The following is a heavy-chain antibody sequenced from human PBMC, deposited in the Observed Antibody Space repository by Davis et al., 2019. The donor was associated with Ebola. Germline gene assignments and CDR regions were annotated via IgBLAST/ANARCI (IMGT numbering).Heavy chain of an antibody. J-gene: IGHJ2*01. CDR3: ARERYIGGYDHYWYFDL. D-gene: IGHD5-12*01. CDR2: IIPIFGTA. Sequence: AASVKVSCKASGGTFSSYAISWVRQAPGQGLEWMGGIIPIFGTANYAQKFQGGVTITADESTSTAYMELSSLRSEDTAVYYCARERYIGGYDHYWYFDLWGRGTLVTVSS. CDR1: GGTFSSYA. V-gene: IGHV1-69*13.